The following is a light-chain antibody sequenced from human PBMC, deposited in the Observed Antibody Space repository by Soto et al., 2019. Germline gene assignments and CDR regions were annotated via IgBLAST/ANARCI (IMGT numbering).Light chain of an antibody. Sequence: EVVMTQSPATLSVSPGERATLSCRASQSVGGNLAWYQQKPGQAPRLLIYGASTRATGIPARFSGSGSGTEYTLTISSLQSEDFAVYFCQQYINWPHTFGGGTKVEIK. V-gene: IGKV3-15*01. J-gene: IGKJ4*01. CDR2: GAS. CDR1: QSVGGN. CDR3: QQYINWPHT.